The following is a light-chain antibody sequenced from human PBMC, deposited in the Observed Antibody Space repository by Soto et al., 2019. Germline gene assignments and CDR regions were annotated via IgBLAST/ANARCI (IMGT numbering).Light chain of an antibody. J-gene: IGKJ1*01. V-gene: IGKV1-5*01. CDR2: DAS. CDR3: NRYSTVWA. Sequence: DIQITQSRSTLSASVGDRVTITCRASQSISDRLAWYQRKPEKAPKLLIFDASSLESGVPSRFSGSGSGTEFALTISSLQTDDFATYYCNRYSTVWALGQVTELDIK. CDR1: QSISDR.